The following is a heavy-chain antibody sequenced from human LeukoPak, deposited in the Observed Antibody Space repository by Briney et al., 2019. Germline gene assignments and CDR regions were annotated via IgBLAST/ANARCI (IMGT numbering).Heavy chain of an antibody. D-gene: IGHD3-9*01. V-gene: IGHV3-30*03. CDR2: ISYDGSNK. Sequence: GGSLGLSCAASGFTVSSNYMSWVRQAPGKGLEWVAVISYDGSNKYYAESVKGRFTLSRDNSKNTLYLQMNSLRPEDTAVYYCAREISPYYDILTGGVDYWGQGTLVTVSS. J-gene: IGHJ4*02. CDR3: AREISPYYDILTGGVDY. CDR1: GFTVSSNY.